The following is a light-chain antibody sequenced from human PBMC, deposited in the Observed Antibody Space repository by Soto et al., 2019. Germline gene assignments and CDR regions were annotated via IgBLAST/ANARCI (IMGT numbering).Light chain of an antibody. Sequence: QPVLTQSPSASASLGASVKLTSTLSSGHRSYAIAWHQQQPEKGPRYLMKLNSDGSHSKGDGIPDRFSGSSSGAERYRTIASLQSEDEADYYCPTWGTGIVVFGGGTKLTVL. J-gene: IGLJ2*01. CDR2: LNSDGSH. V-gene: IGLV4-69*01. CDR1: SGHRSYA. CDR3: PTWGTGIVV.